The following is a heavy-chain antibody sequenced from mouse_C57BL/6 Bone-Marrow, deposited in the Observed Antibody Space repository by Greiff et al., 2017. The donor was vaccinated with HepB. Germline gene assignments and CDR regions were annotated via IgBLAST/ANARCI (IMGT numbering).Heavy chain of an antibody. J-gene: IGHJ3*01. V-gene: IGHV2-2*01. Sequence: VQVVESGPGLVQPSQSLSITCTVSGFSLTSYGVHWVRQSPGKGLEWLGVIWSGGSTDYNAAFICRLSISKDNSKSQVFFKMNSLQADDTAIYYCARLTYDYDGAYWGQGTLVTVSA. CDR1: GFSLTSYG. CDR2: IWSGGST. CDR3: ARLTYDYDGAY. D-gene: IGHD2-4*01.